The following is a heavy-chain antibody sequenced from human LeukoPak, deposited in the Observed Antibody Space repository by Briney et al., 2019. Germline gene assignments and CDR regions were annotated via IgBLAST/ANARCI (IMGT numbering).Heavy chain of an antibody. V-gene: IGHV4-4*02. CDR1: GVSISSSNW. J-gene: IGHJ4*02. Sequence: AETLSLTCAVSGVSISSSNWWSWVRQPPGKGLEWIGEIYHSGSTNYNPSLKSRVTISVDKSKNQFSLKLSSVTAAGTAVYYCARAGGVYYYNYWGQGTLVTVSS. CDR3: ARAGGVYYYNY. D-gene: IGHD3-22*01. CDR2: IYHSGST.